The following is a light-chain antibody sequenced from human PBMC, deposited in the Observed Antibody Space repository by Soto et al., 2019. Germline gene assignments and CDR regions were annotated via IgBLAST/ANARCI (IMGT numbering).Light chain of an antibody. V-gene: IGKV1-39*01. J-gene: IGKJ5*01. Sequence: DIQMTQAPSSLSAPVGDRVTITCRASQSISRYLNWYQQKPGKAPNLLIYVASSLQSEVPSRFSGSGSGTDFTLTISRLEPEDFAVYYCQQYGSPITFGQGTRLEIK. CDR3: QQYGSPIT. CDR2: VAS. CDR1: QSISRY.